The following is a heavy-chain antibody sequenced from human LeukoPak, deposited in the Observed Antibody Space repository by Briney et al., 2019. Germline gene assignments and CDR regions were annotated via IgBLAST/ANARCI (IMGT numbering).Heavy chain of an antibody. CDR3: ATDRGNYGDRRGWRGSLYYFDY. CDR1: GYTLTELS. CDR2: FDPEDGET. Sequence: ASVKVSCKVSGYTLTELSMHWVRQAPGKGLEWMGGFDPEDGETIYAQKFQGRVTTTEDTSTDTAYMELSSLRSEDTAVYYCATDRGNYGDRRGWRGSLYYFDYWGQGTLVTVSS. J-gene: IGHJ4*02. V-gene: IGHV1-24*01. D-gene: IGHD4-17*01.